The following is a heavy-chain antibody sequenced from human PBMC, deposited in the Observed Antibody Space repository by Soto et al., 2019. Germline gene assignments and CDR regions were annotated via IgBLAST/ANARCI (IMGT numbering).Heavy chain of an antibody. D-gene: IGHD6-6*01. CDR2: IYYSGST. CDR1: GGSISSGGYY. V-gene: IGHV4-31*03. Sequence: SETLSLTCTVSGGSISSGGYYWSWIRQHPGKGQEWIGYIYYSGSTYYNPSLKSRVTISVDTSKILFSLKLSFVTAEDTAVYYFAREVKGSSSYYYYYGMDVWGQGTTVTVSS. CDR3: AREVKGSSSYYYYYGMDV. J-gene: IGHJ6*02.